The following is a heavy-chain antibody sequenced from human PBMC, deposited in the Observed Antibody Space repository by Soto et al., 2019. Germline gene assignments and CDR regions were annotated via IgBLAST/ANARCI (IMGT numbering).Heavy chain of an antibody. V-gene: IGHV5-51*01. CDR3: ARIRGTGLNYYYYYGMDV. CDR1: GYSFTSYW. D-gene: IGHD2-15*01. Sequence: PGESLKVSCKGSGYSFTSYWIGWVRQMPWKGLEWMGIIYPGDSDTRYSPSFQGQVTISADKSISTAYLQWSSLKASDTAMYYCARIRGTGLNYYYYYGMDVWGQGTTVTVSS. CDR2: IYPGDSDT. J-gene: IGHJ6*02.